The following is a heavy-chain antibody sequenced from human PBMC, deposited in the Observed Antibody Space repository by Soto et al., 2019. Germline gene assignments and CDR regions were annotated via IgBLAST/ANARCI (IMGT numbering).Heavy chain of an antibody. J-gene: IGHJ4*01. V-gene: IGHV3-9*01. D-gene: IGHD3-10*01. CDR1: GFTFDEYA. CDR2: ISWNSGTI. Sequence: EVQLVESGGGLVQPGRSLRVSCAASGFTFDEYAMHWVRQAPGKGLEWVSGISWNSGTIHYADSVRGRFTVSRDNARNSLYLQMNSLRDEDTALYYCGKDIDDYYGSGRIDYWGHGTPVTVSS. CDR3: GKDIDDYYGSGRIDY.